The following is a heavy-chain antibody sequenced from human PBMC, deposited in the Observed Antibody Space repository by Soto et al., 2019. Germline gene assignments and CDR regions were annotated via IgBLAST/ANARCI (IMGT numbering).Heavy chain of an antibody. Sequence: GGSLRLSCAASGFTFSSSAMSWVRQAPGKGLEWVSGINNNGANTYYADSVKGRFTISRDNSKNTLYLQKNSLRAEDTAVYFCARVGTIFGVVIIQPPDYWGQGTLVTVSS. CDR2: INNNGANT. CDR1: GFTFSSSA. D-gene: IGHD3-3*01. CDR3: ARVGTIFGVVIIQPPDY. V-gene: IGHV3-23*01. J-gene: IGHJ4*02.